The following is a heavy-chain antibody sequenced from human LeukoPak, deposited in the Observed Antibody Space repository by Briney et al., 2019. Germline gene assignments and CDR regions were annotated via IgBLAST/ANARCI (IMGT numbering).Heavy chain of an antibody. D-gene: IGHD2-2*01. V-gene: IGHV1-2*02. CDR1: GYTFTNYY. Sequence: ASVKVSCKTSGYTFTNYYVHWVRQAPGQGLEWMGYIIPDSGGADYDQRFQGRVTMTRDKSISTVYMELSSLRSDDTALYYRSTEDKYCGSANCGKYWGQGTLVTVSS. CDR3: STEDKYCGSANCGKY. J-gene: IGHJ4*02. CDR2: IIPDSGGA.